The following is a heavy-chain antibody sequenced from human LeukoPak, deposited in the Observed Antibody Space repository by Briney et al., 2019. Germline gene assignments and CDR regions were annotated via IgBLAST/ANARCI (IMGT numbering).Heavy chain of an antibody. CDR2: IDTAGAA. J-gene: IGHJ4*02. CDR1: GFTFSNYD. D-gene: IGHD3-10*01. CDR3: ARGMGSGSYSVFDS. V-gene: IGHV3-13*04. Sequence: PGGSLRLSCAASGFTFSNYDMHWVRQGTGKGLERVSGIDTAGAAYYPGSVKGRFTISRENAKNSLYLQMTSLRAGDTAVYYCARGMGSGSYSVFDSWGQGTLVTVSS.